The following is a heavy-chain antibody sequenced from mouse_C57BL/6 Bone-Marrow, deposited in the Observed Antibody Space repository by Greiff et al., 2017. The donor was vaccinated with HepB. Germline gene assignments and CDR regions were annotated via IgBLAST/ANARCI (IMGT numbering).Heavy chain of an antibody. D-gene: IGHD2-1*01. CDR2: ISSGSSTI. J-gene: IGHJ4*01. CDR1: GFTFSDYG. CDR3: ARWYYGNPLFLGDY. V-gene: IGHV5-17*01. Sequence: EVHLVESGGGLVKPGGSLKLSCAASGFTFSDYGMHWVRQAPEKGLEWVAYISSGSSTIYYADTVKGRFTISRDNAKNTLFLQMTSLRSEDTAMYYCARWYYGNPLFLGDYWGQGTSVTASS.